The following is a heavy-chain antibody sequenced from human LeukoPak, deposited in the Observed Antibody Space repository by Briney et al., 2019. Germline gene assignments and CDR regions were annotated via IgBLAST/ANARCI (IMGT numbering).Heavy chain of an antibody. CDR1: GGSISNDNYY. Sequence: SETLSLTCTVSGGSISNDNYYWSWIRQHPGKGLEWIGYIYYSGSTYYNPSLKSRVTMSVDTSKNQFSLKLSSVTAADTAVYYCARDPVIAAAGNWFDPWGQGTLVTVSS. D-gene: IGHD6-13*01. V-gene: IGHV4-31*03. J-gene: IGHJ5*02. CDR3: ARDPVIAAAGNWFDP. CDR2: IYYSGST.